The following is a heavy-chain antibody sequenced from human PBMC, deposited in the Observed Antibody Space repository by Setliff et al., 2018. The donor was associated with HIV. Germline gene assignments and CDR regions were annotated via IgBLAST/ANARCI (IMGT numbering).Heavy chain of an antibody. CDR1: GFPFNIYS. J-gene: IGHJ4*02. CDR3: AREEISYYFDY. CDR2: ISGDSNYK. Sequence: GGSLRLSCAASGFPFNIYSIYWIRQAPGKGLEWVSSISGDSNYKHYAISVKGRFTISRDNAKNSLYLQMNSLRAEDTAVYYCAREEISYYFDYWGQGTLVTVSS. V-gene: IGHV3-21*01.